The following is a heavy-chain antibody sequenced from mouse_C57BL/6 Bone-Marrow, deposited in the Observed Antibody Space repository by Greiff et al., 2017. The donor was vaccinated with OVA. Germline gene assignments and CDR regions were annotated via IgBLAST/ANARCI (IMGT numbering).Heavy chain of an antibody. CDR3: ARALGDYEGFAY. V-gene: IGHV5-4*01. Sequence: EVQLVESGGGLVKPGGSLKLSCAASGFTFSSYAMSWVRQTPEKRLEWVATISDGGSYTYYPDNVKGRFTISRDNAKNNLYLQRSHLKSEDTAMYYCARALGDYEGFAYWGQGTLVTVSA. J-gene: IGHJ3*01. D-gene: IGHD2-4*01. CDR2: ISDGGSYT. CDR1: GFTFSSYA.